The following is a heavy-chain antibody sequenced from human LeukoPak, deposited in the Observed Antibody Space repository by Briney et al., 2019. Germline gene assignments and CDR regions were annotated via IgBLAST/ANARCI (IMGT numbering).Heavy chain of an antibody. J-gene: IGHJ4*02. CDR2: LSAYNGNT. D-gene: IGHD6-6*01. CDR3: ARVQYSSSSVHPPPPYY. CDR1: GYTFTSYG. Sequence: GASVKVSCKASGYTFTSYGISWVRQAPGQGLEWMGWLSAYNGNTNYAQKLQGRVTMTTDTSTSTAYMELRSLRSDDTAVYYCARVQYSSSSVHPPPPYYWGQGTLVTVSS. V-gene: IGHV1-18*01.